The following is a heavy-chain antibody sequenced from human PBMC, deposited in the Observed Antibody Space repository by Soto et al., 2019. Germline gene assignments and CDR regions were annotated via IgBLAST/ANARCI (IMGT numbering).Heavy chain of an antibody. Sequence: QVQLQESGPGLVKPSQTLSLICTVSGGSISSGDSFWNWIRQAPGKGLEWIGYIYHSGNTYYNPSLKSRVIISRDTSKNQFSLKLNSVTAADTAVYFCAADRGNSSDWQLDYWGQGSLGIVSS. CDR3: AADRGNSSDWQLDY. CDR2: IYHSGNT. D-gene: IGHD6-25*01. CDR1: GGSISSGDSF. V-gene: IGHV4-30-4*01. J-gene: IGHJ4*02.